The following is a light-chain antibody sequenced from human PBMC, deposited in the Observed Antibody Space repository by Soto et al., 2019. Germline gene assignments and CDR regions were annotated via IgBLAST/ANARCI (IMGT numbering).Light chain of an antibody. CDR3: QHYNSYSEA. Sequence: IRITQSPSSFSASTGYRFTITCRASQSIITWLAWYQQKPGKAPKLLIYKASTLKSGVPSRFSGSGSGTEFTLTISSLQPDDFATYYCQHYNSYSEAFGQGTKVDIK. V-gene: IGKV1-5*03. CDR1: QSIITW. J-gene: IGKJ1*01. CDR2: KAS.